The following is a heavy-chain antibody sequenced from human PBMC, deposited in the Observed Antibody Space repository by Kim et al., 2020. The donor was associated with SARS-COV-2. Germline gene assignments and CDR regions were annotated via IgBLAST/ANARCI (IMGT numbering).Heavy chain of an antibody. Sequence: SETLSLTCAVYGGSFSGYYWSWIRQPPGKGLEWIGEINHSGSTNYNPSLKSRVTISVDTSKNQFSLKLSSVTAADTAVYYCARGCYSSSWYVVRNWFDPWGQGTLVTVSS. V-gene: IGHV4-34*01. J-gene: IGHJ5*02. CDR2: INHSGST. D-gene: IGHD6-13*01. CDR3: ARGCYSSSWYVVRNWFDP. CDR1: GGSFSGYY.